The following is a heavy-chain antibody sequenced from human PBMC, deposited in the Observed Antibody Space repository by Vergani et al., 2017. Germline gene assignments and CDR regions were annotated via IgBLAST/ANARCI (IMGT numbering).Heavy chain of an antibody. V-gene: IGHV4-34*11. CDR3: ARDRGLVTPEYFDY. Sequence: QVQLQQWGAGLLKPSETLSLTCAVYGGSFSGYYWSWIRQPPGKGLEWIGYIYYSGSTNYNPSLKSRVTISVDTSKNQFSLKLSSVTAADTAVYYCARDRGLVTPEYFDYWGQGTLVTVSS. CDR2: IYYSGST. D-gene: IGHD4-23*01. J-gene: IGHJ4*02. CDR1: GGSFSGYY.